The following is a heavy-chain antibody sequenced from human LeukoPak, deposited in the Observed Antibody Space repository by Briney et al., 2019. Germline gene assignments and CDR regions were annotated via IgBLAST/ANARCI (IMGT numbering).Heavy chain of an antibody. Sequence: PSETLSLTCTVSGGSISSSSYYWGWIRQPPGKGLEWIGSIYYSGSTYYNPSLKSRVTISVDTSKNQLSLKLSSVTAADTAVYYCARHAEAAAGTSYYYYYMDVWGKGTTVTVSS. V-gene: IGHV4-39*01. CDR2: IYYSGST. J-gene: IGHJ6*03. D-gene: IGHD6-13*01. CDR1: GGSISSSSYY. CDR3: ARHAEAAAGTSYYYYYMDV.